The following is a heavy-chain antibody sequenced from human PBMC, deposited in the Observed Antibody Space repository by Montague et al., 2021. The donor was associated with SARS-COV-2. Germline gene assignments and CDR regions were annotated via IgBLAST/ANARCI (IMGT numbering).Heavy chain of an antibody. CDR1: RFTFSSYE. D-gene: IGHD5-12*01. Sequence: SLRLSCAASRFTFSSYEMNWVRQAPGKGLEWVSYISSSGSIIYYADSVKGRFTISRDNAKNSLYLQMNSLRAEDTAVYYCARGRGYDWNWGQGTLVTVSS. CDR2: ISSSGSII. V-gene: IGHV3-48*03. J-gene: IGHJ4*02. CDR3: ARGRGYDWN.